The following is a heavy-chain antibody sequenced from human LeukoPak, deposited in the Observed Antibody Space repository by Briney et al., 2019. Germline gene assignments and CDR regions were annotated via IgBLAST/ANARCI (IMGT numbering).Heavy chain of an antibody. CDR2: ISVDNGNT. D-gene: IGHD2-8*01. V-gene: IGHV1-18*04. CDR1: GYTFTFCY. Sequence: ASVKVSCKASGYTFTFCYIHWVRQAPGQGLEWMGGISVDNGNTNYAQKVQGRVTMTTDTSTSTVYMELRSLRSDDTAVYYCARDDGMVYVKFVDYWGQGTLVTVSS. J-gene: IGHJ4*02. CDR3: ARDDGMVYVKFVDY.